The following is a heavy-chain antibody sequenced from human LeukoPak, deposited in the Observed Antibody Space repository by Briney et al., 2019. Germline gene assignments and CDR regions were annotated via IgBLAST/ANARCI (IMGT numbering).Heavy chain of an antibody. CDR1: GYSISSGYY. CDR3: ARRREVQYYFDY. CDR2: IYHSGST. J-gene: IGHJ4*02. V-gene: IGHV4-38-2*01. D-gene: IGHD4/OR15-4a*01. Sequence: SETLSLTCAVSGYSISSGYYWGWIRRPPGKGLERIGSIYHSGSTYYNPSHKSRVTISVDTSKNQFSLKLSSVTAADTAVYYCARRREVQYYFDYWGQGTLVTVSS.